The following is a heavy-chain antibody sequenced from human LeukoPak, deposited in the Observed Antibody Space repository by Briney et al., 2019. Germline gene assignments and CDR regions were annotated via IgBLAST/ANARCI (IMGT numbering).Heavy chain of an antibody. CDR3: ARVRTTGSYYGMDV. V-gene: IGHV3-7*01. J-gene: IGHJ6*02. CDR2: IKEDESEK. CDR1: GFTFSTYW. D-gene: IGHD3-10*01. Sequence: GGSLRLSCAASGFTFSTYWMSWVRQAPGKGLEWVANIKEDESEKYYVDSVKGRFTISRDNAQNSLNLQMNSLRPEDTAMYYCARVRTTGSYYGMDVWGQGTTVTVSS.